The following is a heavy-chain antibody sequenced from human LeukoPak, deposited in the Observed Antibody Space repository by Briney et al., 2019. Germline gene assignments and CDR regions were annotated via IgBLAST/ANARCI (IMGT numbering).Heavy chain of an antibody. Sequence: SETLSLTCTVSGGSISSYYWSWIRQPPGKGPEWIGYIYYSGSTNYNPSLKSRVTISVDTSKNQFSLKPSSVTAADTAVYYCARAGGGRLDYWGQGTLVTVSS. CDR2: IYYSGST. CDR3: ARAGGGRLDY. D-gene: IGHD2-15*01. V-gene: IGHV4-59*01. J-gene: IGHJ4*02. CDR1: GGSISSYY.